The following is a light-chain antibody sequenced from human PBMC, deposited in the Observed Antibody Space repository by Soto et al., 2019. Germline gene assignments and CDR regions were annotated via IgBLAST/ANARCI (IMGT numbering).Light chain of an antibody. CDR3: QQRSNWPPWT. J-gene: IGKJ1*01. V-gene: IGKV3D-20*02. Sequence: EIVLTQSPGTLSLSPGERATLSCRASQSVSSSYLAWYQQKPGQAPRLLIYDASNRATGIPARFSGSGSGTDFTLTISSLEPEDFAVYYCQQRSNWPPWTFRQGTKVDNK. CDR1: QSVSSSY. CDR2: DAS.